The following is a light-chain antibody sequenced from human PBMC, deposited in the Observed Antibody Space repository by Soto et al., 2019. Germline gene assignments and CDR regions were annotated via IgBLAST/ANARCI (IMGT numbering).Light chain of an antibody. V-gene: IGKV3-11*01. Sequence: ETVLTQSPATLSLSPGERATLSCRASQSVRSNLAWYQHKPGQAPRLLIYDASNRATGIPGRFSGSGSGTDFTLTISNLEPEDFAVYYCQQRDNWPWSFGQGAKVEIK. CDR2: DAS. CDR1: QSVRSN. CDR3: QQRDNWPWS. J-gene: IGKJ1*01.